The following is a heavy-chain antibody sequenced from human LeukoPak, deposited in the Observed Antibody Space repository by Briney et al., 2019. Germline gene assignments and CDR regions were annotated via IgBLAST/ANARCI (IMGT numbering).Heavy chain of an antibody. Sequence: GGSLRLSCAAAGFTFSSYWMSWVRQAPGKGLEWVANIKQDGSEKYYVDSVKGRFTISRDNAKNSLYLQMNSLRAEDTAVYYCPRDRGAGVSDYWGQGTLVTVSS. CDR3: PRDRGAGVSDY. D-gene: IGHD3-10*01. CDR1: GFTFSSYW. V-gene: IGHV3-7*01. J-gene: IGHJ4*02. CDR2: IKQDGSEK.